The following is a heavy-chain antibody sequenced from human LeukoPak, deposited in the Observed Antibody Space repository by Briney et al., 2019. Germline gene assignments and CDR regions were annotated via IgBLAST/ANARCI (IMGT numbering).Heavy chain of an antibody. CDR2: FTHSGYT. J-gene: IGHJ4*02. CDR1: GGSFSGFY. V-gene: IGHV4-34*01. CDR3: AKGGGRLSY. Sequence: PSETLSLTYAVSGGSFSGFYWSWLRHPPGKGLEWIGEFTHSGYTNYHPSVKSRVAISVDTSNKQFSLKLSSVTAAEGGVCYCAKGGGRLSYSGEGTLV. D-gene: IGHD2-21*02.